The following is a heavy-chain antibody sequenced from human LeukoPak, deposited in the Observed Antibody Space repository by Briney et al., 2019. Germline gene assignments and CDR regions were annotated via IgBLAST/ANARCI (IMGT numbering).Heavy chain of an antibody. CDR1: GDTFTSHY. V-gene: IGHV1-46*01. D-gene: IGHD2-15*01. CDR2: SNPRGGST. CDR3: ARSPAYCSGSTCYGHNWFDP. J-gene: IGHJ5*02. Sequence: GASVKVSCTASGDTFTSHYIHWVRQAPGQGLEWMGISNPRGGSTSHAQKFQCRVTMTADTSTSTVYMELSSLRSEDTAVYYCARSPAYCSGSTCYGHNWFDPWGQGTLVTVSS.